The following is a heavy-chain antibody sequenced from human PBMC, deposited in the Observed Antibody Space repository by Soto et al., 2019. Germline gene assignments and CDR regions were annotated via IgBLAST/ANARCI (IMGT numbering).Heavy chain of an antibody. J-gene: IGHJ5*02. CDR2: IYFSGST. D-gene: IGHD2-2*01. V-gene: IGHV4-31*03. CDR3: ARDGLRCSSTSCYPTNWFDP. CDR1: GGSISSGGYY. Sequence: QVQLQESGPGLVKPSQTLSLTCTVSGGSISSGGYYWSWIRQHPGKGLEGIGYIYFSGSTYYNPSLKSRVTISVDTSKNQFSLKLSSVTAADTAVYYCARDGLRCSSTSCYPTNWFDPWGQGTLVTVSS.